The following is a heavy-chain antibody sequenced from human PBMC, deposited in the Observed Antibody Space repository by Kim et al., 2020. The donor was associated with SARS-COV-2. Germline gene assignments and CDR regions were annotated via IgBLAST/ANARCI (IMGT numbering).Heavy chain of an antibody. CDR1: GFTFSSYS. CDR2: ISSSSSTI. J-gene: IGHJ4*02. V-gene: IGHV3-48*02. Sequence: GGSLRLSCAASGFTFSSYSMNWVRQAPGKGLEWVSYISSSSSTIYYADSVKGRFTISRDNAKNSLYLQMNSLRDEDTAVYYCARGERQRWLQSRKPIGHYWGQGTLVTVSS. D-gene: IGHD5-12*01. CDR3: ARGERQRWLQSRKPIGHY.